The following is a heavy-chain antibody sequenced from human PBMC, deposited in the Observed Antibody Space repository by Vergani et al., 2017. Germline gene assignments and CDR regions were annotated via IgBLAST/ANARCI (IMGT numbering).Heavy chain of an antibody. V-gene: IGHV4-39*01. Sequence: QLHLQESGPGLVKPSETLSLTCTVSGGSITSSSYYWGWIRQPPGKGLAWIVNIYHSGGAYYNPSLKGRVTISVDTSKNQFSLEVTAVTAADTASYFCARTESFILGYFHCALWGQGTLVTVSS. D-gene: IGHD3-9*01. J-gene: IGHJ1*01. CDR3: ARTESFILGYFHCAL. CDR2: IYHSGGA. CDR1: GGSITSSSYY.